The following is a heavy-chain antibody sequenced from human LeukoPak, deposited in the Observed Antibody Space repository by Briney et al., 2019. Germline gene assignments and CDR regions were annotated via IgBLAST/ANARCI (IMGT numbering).Heavy chain of an antibody. CDR2: INPNSGGT. D-gene: IGHD3-10*01. CDR3: AVGGGRYGSGSYFVDT. Sequence: ASVKVSCKASGYTFTGYYMHWVRQAPGKGLEWMGRINPNSGGTHYAQKFQGRVTMTRDTSISTASMELSRLRSDDTAVYLCAVGGGRYGSGSYFVDTWGQGTMVTVSS. CDR1: GYTFTGYY. V-gene: IGHV1-2*06. J-gene: IGHJ3*02.